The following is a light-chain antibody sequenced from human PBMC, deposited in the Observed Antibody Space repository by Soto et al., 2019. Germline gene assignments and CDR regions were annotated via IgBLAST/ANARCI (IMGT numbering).Light chain of an antibody. CDR1: SSDVGAYNY. V-gene: IGLV2-14*01. J-gene: IGLJ1*01. CDR2: DVN. Sequence: QSALTQPASVSGSPGQSITISCTGTSSDVGAYNYVSWYLQYPGKAPKLMIFDVNNRPSGVSRRFSGSKSGNTASLTISGLQAEDEADYYCSSYTSSADYVFGTGTKLTVL. CDR3: SSYTSSADYV.